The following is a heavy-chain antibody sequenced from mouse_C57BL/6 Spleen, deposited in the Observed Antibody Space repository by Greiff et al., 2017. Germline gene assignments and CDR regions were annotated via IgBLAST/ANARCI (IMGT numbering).Heavy chain of an antibody. Sequence: QVQLQQPGAELVMPGASVKLSCKASGYTFTSYWMHWVKQRPGQGLEWIGEIDPSDSYTNYNQKFKGKSTLTVDKSSSTPYMQLSSLTSEDSAVYYCAIRFSSWVAYWGQGTLVTVSA. J-gene: IGHJ3*01. CDR3: AIRFSSWVAY. CDR1: GYTFTSYW. D-gene: IGHD1-1*01. V-gene: IGHV1-69*01. CDR2: IDPSDSYT.